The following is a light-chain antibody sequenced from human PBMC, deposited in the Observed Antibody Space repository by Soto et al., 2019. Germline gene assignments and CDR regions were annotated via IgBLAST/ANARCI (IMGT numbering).Light chain of an antibody. V-gene: IGLV2-14*01. J-gene: IGLJ3*02. CDR1: SSDVGGHDY. Sequence: QSAVTQPASVAGSPGQSITISCTGSSSDVGGHDYVSWSQQHPGKAPKLLIYEVSNRPSGVSNRFSASKSGNTASLTISGLQPEVEPDYYCNSYTSRNTCMFGGGIKLTVL. CDR3: NSYTSRNTCM. CDR2: EVS.